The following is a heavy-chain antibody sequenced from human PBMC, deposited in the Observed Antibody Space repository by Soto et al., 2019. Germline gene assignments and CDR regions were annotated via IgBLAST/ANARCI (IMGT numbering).Heavy chain of an antibody. CDR3: ANNPSHLTRHYFDY. CDR2: ISGSGGST. CDR1: GFAFSSYA. Sequence: GGSLSLSCAASGFAFSSYAMSWVRQAPGKGLEWVSAISGSGGSTYYADSVKGRFTISRDNPKNPLYLQMNTLRAEDTAVYYCANNPSHLTRHYFDYWGQGTLVTVSS. J-gene: IGHJ4*02. V-gene: IGHV3-23*01.